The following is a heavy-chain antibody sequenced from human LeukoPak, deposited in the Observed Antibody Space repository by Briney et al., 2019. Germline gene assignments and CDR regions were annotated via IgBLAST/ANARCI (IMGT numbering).Heavy chain of an antibody. J-gene: IGHJ4*02. CDR1: GFTFSSYG. Sequence: GSLRLSCAASGFTFSSYGMHWVRQAPGKGLEWVAVISYDGSNKYYADSVKGRFTISRDNSKNTLYLQMNSLGAEDTAVYYCAGYYDSSGYKDYWGQGTLVTVSS. CDR2: ISYDGSNK. V-gene: IGHV3-30*03. CDR3: AGYYDSSGYKDY. D-gene: IGHD3-22*01.